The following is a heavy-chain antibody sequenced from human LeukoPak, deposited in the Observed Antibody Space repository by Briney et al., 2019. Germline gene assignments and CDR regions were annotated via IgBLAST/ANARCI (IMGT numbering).Heavy chain of an antibody. CDR3: ARDGRWINYYDGSSPV. J-gene: IGHJ4*02. Sequence: GGSLRLSCAASGFTFSSYEMNWVRQAPGKGLEWVSYISSSGSIIYYADSVKGRFTISRDNAKNSLYLQMSSLRVEDTAVYYCARDGRWINYYDGSSPVWGQGTLVTVSS. CDR1: GFTFSSYE. V-gene: IGHV3-48*03. CDR2: ISSSGSII. D-gene: IGHD3-22*01.